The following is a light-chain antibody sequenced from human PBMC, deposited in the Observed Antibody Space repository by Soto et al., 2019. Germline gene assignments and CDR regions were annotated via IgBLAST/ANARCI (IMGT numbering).Light chain of an antibody. CDR3: QQYSSWPRT. CDR2: GAS. V-gene: IGKV3-15*01. Sequence: EIVLTQSPATLSVSPGGRATLSCRASQNVMYNLAWYQQKPGQAPRLLVYGASTRATDAPPRFRGSGSGTEFSLTISSLQSEDEATYFCQQYSSWPRTFGQGSRVEIK. J-gene: IGKJ1*01. CDR1: QNVMYN.